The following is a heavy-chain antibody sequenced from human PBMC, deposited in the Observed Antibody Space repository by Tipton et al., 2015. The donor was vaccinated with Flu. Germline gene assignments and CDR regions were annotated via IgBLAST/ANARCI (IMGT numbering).Heavy chain of an antibody. J-gene: IGHJ5*02. CDR1: GFSFTTYW. CDR3: ARDAQHGRFDP. Sequence: SLRLSCAASGFSFTTYWMHWLRQGPGKGLVWVSRIKSEGTTSYADSVKGRFTISRDIAKNTVYLQMNSLRAEDTAVYYCARDAQHGRFDPWGQGTLVTVSS. CDR2: IKSEGTT. V-gene: IGHV3-74*01. D-gene: IGHD1-14*01.